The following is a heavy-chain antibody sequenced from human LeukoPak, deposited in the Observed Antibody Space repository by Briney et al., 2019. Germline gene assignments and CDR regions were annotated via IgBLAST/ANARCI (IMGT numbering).Heavy chain of an antibody. CDR2: IYTSGST. J-gene: IGHJ4*02. Sequence: SETLSLTCTVSGGSISSGSYYWSWIRQPAGKGLEWIGRIYTSGSTNYNPSLKSRVTISVDTSKNQFPLKLSSVTAADTAVYYCARGTTAHLFEDYWGQGTLVTVSS. CDR1: GGSISSGSYY. CDR3: ARGTTAHLFEDY. V-gene: IGHV4-61*02. D-gene: IGHD4-17*01.